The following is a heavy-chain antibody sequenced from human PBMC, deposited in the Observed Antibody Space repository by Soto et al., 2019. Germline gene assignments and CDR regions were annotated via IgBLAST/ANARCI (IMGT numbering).Heavy chain of an antibody. Sequence: AASVKVSCKASGGTFSSYAISWVRQAPGQGLEWMGGIIPIFGTANYAQKFQGRVTITADKSTSTAYMELSSLRSEDTAVYYCARASEQQWLATFDYWGQGTLVTVSS. CDR3: ARASEQQWLATFDY. D-gene: IGHD6-19*01. CDR2: IIPIFGTA. V-gene: IGHV1-69*06. CDR1: GGTFSSYA. J-gene: IGHJ4*02.